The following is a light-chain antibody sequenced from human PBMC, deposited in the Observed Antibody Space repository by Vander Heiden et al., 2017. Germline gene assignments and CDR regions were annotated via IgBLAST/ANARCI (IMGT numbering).Light chain of an antibody. CDR2: DVD. Sequence: QSALTQPASVSGSPGLSITISCTGTSRDIGGYSYVSWYQRHPGKAPILIIYDVDSRPSGVSNRFSGSKSGKTASLTISGLQAEDEAEYYCSSYTTSGTFPYVFGAGTQVTVL. J-gene: IGLJ1*01. CDR3: SSYTTSGTFPYV. CDR1: SRDIGGYSY. V-gene: IGLV2-14*01.